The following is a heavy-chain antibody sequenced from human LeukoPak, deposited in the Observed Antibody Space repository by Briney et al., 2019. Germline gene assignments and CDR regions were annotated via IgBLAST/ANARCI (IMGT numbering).Heavy chain of an antibody. J-gene: IGHJ4*02. CDR1: GFTFSTYS. D-gene: IGHD5-18*01. CDR2: ISTSKSFI. Sequence: GGSLRLSCAASGFTFSTYSFNWVRQAPGKGLEWVSYISTSKSFIYYIDSVKGRFTISRDNAKRSLFLQMYSLRADDTAVDYGARDRRGQSYGSVDFWGQRTLGTVSS. V-gene: IGHV3-48*01. CDR3: ARDRRGQSYGSVDF.